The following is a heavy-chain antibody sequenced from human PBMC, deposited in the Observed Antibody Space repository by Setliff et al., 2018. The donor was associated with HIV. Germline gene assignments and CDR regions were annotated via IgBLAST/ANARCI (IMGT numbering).Heavy chain of an antibody. CDR3: ARVRGRYYYNYAMDV. CDR1: SGSFSGYL. J-gene: IGHJ6*02. CDR2: INHSGST. Sequence: PSETLSLTCSVHSGSFSGYLWTWIRQPPGKGLEWIGEINHSGSTNYNPSLKSRVTILVDTSKNQFSLKLSSLTAADTAVYYCARVRGRYYYNYAMDVWGQGTTVTVSS. D-gene: IGHD3-10*01. V-gene: IGHV4-34*01.